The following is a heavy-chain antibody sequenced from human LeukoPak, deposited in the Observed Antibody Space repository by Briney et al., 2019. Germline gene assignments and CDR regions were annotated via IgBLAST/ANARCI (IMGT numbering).Heavy chain of an antibody. D-gene: IGHD3-3*01. V-gene: IGHV1-18*01. CDR2: ISAYNGNT. CDR3: ARCRRDYDFWSGYLTFYY. CDR1: GYTFTSYG. J-gene: IGHJ4*02. Sequence: ASVKVSCKAPGYTFTSYGISWVRQAPGQGVEWMGWISAYNGNTNYAQKLQGRVTMNTDTYTRTAYMEKRRLRYDDTAVYYCARCRRDYDFWSGYLTFYYWGQGTLVTVSS.